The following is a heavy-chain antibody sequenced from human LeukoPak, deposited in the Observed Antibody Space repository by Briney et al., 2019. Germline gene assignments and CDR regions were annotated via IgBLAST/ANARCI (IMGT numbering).Heavy chain of an antibody. D-gene: IGHD6-19*01. V-gene: IGHV4-59*01. CDR3: AREEGPGYSSGWYYFDY. J-gene: IGHJ4*02. CDR2: IYYSGST. CDR1: GGSISSYY. Sequence: PSETLPLTCTVAGGSISSYYWSWIRQPPGKGLEWIGYIYYSGSTNYNPSLKSRVTISVDTSKNQFSLKLSSVTAADTAVYYCAREEGPGYSSGWYYFDYWGQGTLVTVSS.